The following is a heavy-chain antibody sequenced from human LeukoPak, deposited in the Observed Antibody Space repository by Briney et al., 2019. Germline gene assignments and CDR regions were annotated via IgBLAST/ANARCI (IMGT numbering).Heavy chain of an antibody. J-gene: IGHJ4*02. CDR2: TSGGGGST. CDR1: GFTFSSSA. D-gene: IGHD3-22*01. CDR3: AKDGTGYSTYYFDY. Sequence: SGGSLRLSCAASGFTFSSSAMTWARQAPGKGLEWVSATSGGGGSTHYADSVKGRFTISRDNSKNTLYLQMNSLRADDTAIYYCAKDGTGYSTYYFDYWGQGTQVTVSS. V-gene: IGHV3-23*01.